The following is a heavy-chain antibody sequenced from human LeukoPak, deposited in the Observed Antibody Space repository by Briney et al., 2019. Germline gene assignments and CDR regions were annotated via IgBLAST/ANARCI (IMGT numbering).Heavy chain of an antibody. J-gene: IGHJ4*02. CDR3: AIGYSGYDIRGDY. CDR2: FDPEDGET. Sequence: GASVKVSCKASGYTFTSYGISWVRQAPGKGLEWMGGFDPEDGETIYAQKFQGRVTMTEDTSTDTAYMELSSLRSEDTAVYYCAIGYSGYDIRGDYWGQGTLVTVSS. CDR1: GYTFTSYG. D-gene: IGHD5-12*01. V-gene: IGHV1-24*01.